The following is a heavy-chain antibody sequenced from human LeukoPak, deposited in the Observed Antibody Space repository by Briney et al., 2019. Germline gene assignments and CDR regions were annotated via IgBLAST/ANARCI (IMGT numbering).Heavy chain of an antibody. CDR2: ISRSSNYI. CDR1: GFTFSTYN. D-gene: IGHD1-26*01. J-gene: IGHJ3*02. Sequence: PGGSLRLSCAASGFTFSTYNMNWVRKAPGKGLEWVSSISRSSNYIYYADSVKGRFTISRDNAKNSLYLQMNSLRAEDTDVYYCARDVGASAPDAFDIWGQGTMVTVSS. V-gene: IGHV3-21*01. CDR3: ARDVGASAPDAFDI.